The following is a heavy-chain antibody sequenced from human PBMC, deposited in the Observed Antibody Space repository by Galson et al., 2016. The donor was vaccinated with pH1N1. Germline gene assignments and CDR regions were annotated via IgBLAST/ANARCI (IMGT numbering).Heavy chain of an antibody. CDR1: GFSLSTSGMC. Sequence: TLSLTLTCTFSGFSLSTSGMCVSWIRQPPGKALEWLARIDWDNDKYYSTTLKTRLAISRDTSKNQVVLTMTNMDPVDTATYYCARFNYGDYSYYFDYWGQGTLVTVSS. CDR3: ARFNYGDYSYYFDY. V-gene: IGHV2-70*11. CDR2: IDWDNDK. D-gene: IGHD4-17*01. J-gene: IGHJ4*02.